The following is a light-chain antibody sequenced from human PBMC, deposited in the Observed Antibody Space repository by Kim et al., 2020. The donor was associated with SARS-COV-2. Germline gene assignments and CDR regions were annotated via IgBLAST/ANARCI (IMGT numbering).Light chain of an antibody. CDR2: RAS. J-gene: IGKJ1*01. V-gene: IGKV1-5*03. Sequence: DIQMTQSPSTLSASVGDRVNFTCRASQSISGWLAWYQQKPGKAPNLLIYRASGVHSGVPPRFSGSGSGTEFTLTISSLQPDDFATYYCQHYSVYPWTFGQGTKVDIK. CDR1: QSISGW. CDR3: QHYSVYPWT.